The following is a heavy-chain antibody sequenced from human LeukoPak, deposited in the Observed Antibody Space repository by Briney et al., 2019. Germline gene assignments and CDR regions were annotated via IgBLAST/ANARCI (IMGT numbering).Heavy chain of an antibody. Sequence: ASVKVSCKASGYTFTSYAISWVRQAPGQGLEWMGWVSAYNGATNYAQKFRGRVTITADESTSTAYMELSSLRSEDTAVYYCARGPLGAPSVFDYWGQGTPVTVSS. CDR1: GYTFTSYA. CDR3: ARGPLGAPSVFDY. V-gene: IGHV1-18*01. CDR2: VSAYNGAT. J-gene: IGHJ4*02. D-gene: IGHD3-16*01.